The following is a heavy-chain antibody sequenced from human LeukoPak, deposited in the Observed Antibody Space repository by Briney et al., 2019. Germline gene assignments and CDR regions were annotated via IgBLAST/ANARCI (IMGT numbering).Heavy chain of an antibody. V-gene: IGHV3-30-3*01. CDR2: ISYDGSNK. CDR3: ARDRVEGVPYQGGWFDP. D-gene: IGHD1-26*01. Sequence: GGSLRLSCAASGFTFSSYAMHWVRQAPGKGLEWVAVISYDGSNKYYADSVKGRFTISRDNSKNTLYLQMNSLRAEDTAVYYCARDRVEGVPYQGGWFDPWGRGTLVTVSS. J-gene: IGHJ5*02. CDR1: GFTFSSYA.